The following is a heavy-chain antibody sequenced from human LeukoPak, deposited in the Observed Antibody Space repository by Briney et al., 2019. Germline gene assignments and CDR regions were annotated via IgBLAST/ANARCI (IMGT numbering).Heavy chain of an antibody. CDR3: ARGRPPRYYYGSGSHRPWFDP. CDR2: INHSGST. V-gene: IGHV4-34*01. CDR1: GGSFSGYY. J-gene: IGHJ5*02. D-gene: IGHD3-10*01. Sequence: SETLSLTCAVYGGSFSGYYWSWIRQPPGKGLEWIGEINHSGSTNYNPSLKSRVTISVDTSKNQFSLKLSSVTAADTAVYYCARGRPPRYYYGSGSHRPWFDPWGQGTLVTVSS.